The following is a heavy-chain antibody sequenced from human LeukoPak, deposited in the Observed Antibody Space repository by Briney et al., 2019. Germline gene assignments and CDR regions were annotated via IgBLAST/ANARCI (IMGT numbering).Heavy chain of an antibody. CDR1: GFTFSDYY. CDR3: ASDPTGSYESFDY. J-gene: IGHJ4*02. V-gene: IGHV3-11*01. CDR2: ISSSGSTI. D-gene: IGHD3-10*01. Sequence: PGGSLRLSCAASGFTFSDYYMSWIRQAPGKGLEWVSYISSSGSTIYYADSVKGRFTISRDNAKNSLYLQMNSLRAEDTAVYYCASDPTGSYESFDYWGQGTLVTVSS.